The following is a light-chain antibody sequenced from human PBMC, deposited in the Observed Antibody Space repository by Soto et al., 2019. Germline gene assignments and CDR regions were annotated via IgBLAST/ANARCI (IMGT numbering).Light chain of an antibody. CDR2: DVA. CDR3: SSYTGSYTLV. Sequence: QSVLTQPRSVSGSPGQSVTISCTGTSSDVGGYNYVSWYQQHPGKAPKLMIYDVAKRPSGVPDRFSASKSGNTASLTISGLQAEDEADYYCSSYTGSYTLVFGEGTKLTVL. CDR1: SSDVGGYNY. V-gene: IGLV2-11*01. J-gene: IGLJ2*01.